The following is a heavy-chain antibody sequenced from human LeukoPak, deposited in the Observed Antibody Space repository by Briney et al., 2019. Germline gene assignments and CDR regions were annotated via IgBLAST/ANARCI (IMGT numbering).Heavy chain of an antibody. Sequence: SETLSLTCIVSGGSISSGGYYWSWIRQHPEKGLEWIGYIYYSGSTYYNPSLKSRITISVDTSKNQFSLKLSSVTAADTAVYYCARATDCTGGSCYVAYWGQGTLVTVSS. V-gene: IGHV4-31*03. J-gene: IGHJ4*02. CDR2: IYYSGST. CDR1: GGSISSGGYY. CDR3: ARATDCTGGSCYVAY. D-gene: IGHD2-15*01.